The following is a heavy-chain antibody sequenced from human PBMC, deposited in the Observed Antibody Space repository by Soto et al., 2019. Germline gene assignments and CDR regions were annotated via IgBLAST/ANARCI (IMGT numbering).Heavy chain of an antibody. CDR1: GFTFSSYG. CDR2: IWYDGSNK. V-gene: IGHV3-33*01. Sequence: VQLVESGGGVVQPGRSLRLSCAASGFTFSSYGMHWVRQAPGKGLEWVAVIWYDGSNKYYADSVKGRFTISRDNSKNTLYLQMNSLRAEDTAVYYCARDPTNHPRIAVAGQDYWGQGTLVTVSS. D-gene: IGHD6-19*01. CDR3: ARDPTNHPRIAVAGQDY. J-gene: IGHJ4*02.